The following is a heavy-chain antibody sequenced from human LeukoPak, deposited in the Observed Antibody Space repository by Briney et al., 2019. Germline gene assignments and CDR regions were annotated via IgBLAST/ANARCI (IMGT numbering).Heavy chain of an antibody. Sequence: GGSLRLSCAASGFTFSSYWMHWVRQAPGKGLVWVSRINSDGSSTSYADSVKGRFTISRDNAKNTLYLQMNSLRAEDTAVYYCAKVSRFVAVAGLGDYWGQGTLVTVSS. CDR1: GFTFSSYW. CDR2: INSDGSST. J-gene: IGHJ4*02. V-gene: IGHV3-74*01. D-gene: IGHD6-19*01. CDR3: AKVSRFVAVAGLGDY.